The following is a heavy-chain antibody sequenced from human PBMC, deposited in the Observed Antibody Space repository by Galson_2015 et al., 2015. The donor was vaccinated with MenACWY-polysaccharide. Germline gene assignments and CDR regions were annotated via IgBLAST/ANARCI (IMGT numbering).Heavy chain of an antibody. CDR1: GGSVKNSY. J-gene: IGHJ4*02. CDR3: ARGRALTDY. Sequence: ETLSLTCSLSGGSVKNSYWSWFRQPPGKGLEWIGYIFYTGSTTYNPSLKSRVTISIDASESHFSLNLTSVTAADTAVYYCARGRALTDYWGQGTLITVSS. CDR2: IFYTGST. V-gene: IGHV4-59*02.